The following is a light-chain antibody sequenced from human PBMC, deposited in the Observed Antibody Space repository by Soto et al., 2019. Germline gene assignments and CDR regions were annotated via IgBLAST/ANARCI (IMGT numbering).Light chain of an antibody. CDR3: HQYDNLPLT. Sequence: DIQMTQSPSSLTASVGDRVTITCRASQDISNYLSWYQQKPGKAPKLLIYEASNLEAGVPSRFSVSGSRTDFTFTISSLQPEDIATYYCHQYDNLPLTCGGGTKVEIK. J-gene: IGKJ4*01. CDR2: EAS. CDR1: QDISNY. V-gene: IGKV1-33*01.